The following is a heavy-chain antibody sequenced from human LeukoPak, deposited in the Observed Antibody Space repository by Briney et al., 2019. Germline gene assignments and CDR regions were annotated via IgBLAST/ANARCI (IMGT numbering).Heavy chain of an antibody. CDR2: ISSNGGST. Sequence: PRGSLRLSCAASGFTFSSYAMHWARQAPRKGLEYGSAISSNGGSTYYANSVKGRFTISRDNSKNTLYLQMGSLRAEDMAVYYCASPCIVSTGCAFDIWGQGTMVTVSS. V-gene: IGHV3-64*01. CDR1: GFTFSSYA. J-gene: IGHJ3*02. D-gene: IGHD1-26*01. CDR3: ASPCIVSTGCAFDI.